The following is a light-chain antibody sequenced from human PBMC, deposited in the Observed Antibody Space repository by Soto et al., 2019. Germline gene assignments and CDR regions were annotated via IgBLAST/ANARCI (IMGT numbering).Light chain of an antibody. J-gene: IGLJ2*01. CDR2: DNN. V-gene: IGLV1-51*01. CDR3: GAWDDSLSAV. CDR1: NSNIGNNY. Sequence: QSVLTQPPSVSAAPGQKVTISCSGSNSNIGNNYVSWYQQLPGTAPKLLIYDNNKRPSGIPDRFSGSKSGTSATLGITGLQTGVEADYYCGAWDDSLSAVFGGGTKVTVL.